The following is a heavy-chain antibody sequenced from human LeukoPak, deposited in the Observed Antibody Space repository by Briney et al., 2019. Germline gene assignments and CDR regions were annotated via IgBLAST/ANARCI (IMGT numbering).Heavy chain of an antibody. Sequence: KPGGSLRLSFAASGFTFSNAWMSWVRQAPGKGLEWVGRIKSKTDGGTTDYAAPVKGRFTISRDDSKNTLYLQMNSLRTEDTAVYYCTTGQYSTYYDFWSGYHTFDYWGQGTLVTVSS. CDR3: TTGQYSTYYDFWSGYHTFDY. D-gene: IGHD3-3*01. CDR1: GFTFSNAW. J-gene: IGHJ4*02. CDR2: IKSKTDGGTT. V-gene: IGHV3-15*01.